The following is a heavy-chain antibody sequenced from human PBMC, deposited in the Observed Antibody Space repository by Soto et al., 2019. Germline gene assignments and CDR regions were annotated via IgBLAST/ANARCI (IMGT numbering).Heavy chain of an antibody. Sequence: SETLSLTCTVSGGSISSSSYYWGWIRQPPGKGLEWIGSIYYSGSTYYNPSLKSRVTISVDTSKNQFSLKLSSVTAADTAVYYCARPSAENYYFDYWGQGTLVTVSS. J-gene: IGHJ4*02. V-gene: IGHV4-39*01. CDR1: GGSISSSSYY. D-gene: IGHD6-13*01. CDR3: ARPSAENYYFDY. CDR2: IYYSGST.